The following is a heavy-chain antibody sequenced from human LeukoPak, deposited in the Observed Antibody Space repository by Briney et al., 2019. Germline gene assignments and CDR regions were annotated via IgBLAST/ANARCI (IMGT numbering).Heavy chain of an antibody. J-gene: IGHJ5*02. CDR3: ARMGSGYDYWFDP. CDR1: GYRFTSYW. CDR2: IDPPDSYT. Sequence: HGASLRISCKGSGYRFTSYWISWVRQMPGKGLEWMGKIDPPDSYTIYSPSFQGHVTISVDKSINTASLQWSSLKASDTAMYYCARMGSGYDYWFDPWGQGTLVTVSS. D-gene: IGHD5-12*01. V-gene: IGHV5-10-1*01.